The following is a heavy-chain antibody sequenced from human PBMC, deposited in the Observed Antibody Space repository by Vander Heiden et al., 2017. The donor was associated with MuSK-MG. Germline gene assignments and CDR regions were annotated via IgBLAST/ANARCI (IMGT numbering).Heavy chain of an antibody. Sequence: QVQLVQSGAEVKKPGAPVKVSCKASGYTFTSYGISWVRQAPGQGLEWMGWISAYNGNTNYAQKLQGRVTMTTDTSTSTAYMELRSLRSDDTAVYYCARSPGSEYSSGWPTPDYWGQGTLVTVSS. J-gene: IGHJ4*02. CDR2: ISAYNGNT. CDR3: ARSPGSEYSSGWPTPDY. V-gene: IGHV1-18*01. D-gene: IGHD6-19*01. CDR1: GYTFTSYG.